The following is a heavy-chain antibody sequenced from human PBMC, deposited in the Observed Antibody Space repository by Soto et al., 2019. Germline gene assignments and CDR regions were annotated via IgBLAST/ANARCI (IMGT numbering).Heavy chain of an antibody. CDR1: GFTFNTFA. D-gene: IGHD3-10*01. Sequence: QVQLVESGGGVVQSGRSLRLSCAVSGFTFNTFAMHWVRQAPGKGLEWVAVISYDGINIYYADSVKGRFTISRDNSKNTLYLQMNSLRPEDTAVYYCARDGESMRFRTGATSYYGMDVWGQGTTVCVSS. CDR2: ISYDGINI. J-gene: IGHJ6*02. V-gene: IGHV3-30-3*01. CDR3: ARDGESMRFRTGATSYYGMDV.